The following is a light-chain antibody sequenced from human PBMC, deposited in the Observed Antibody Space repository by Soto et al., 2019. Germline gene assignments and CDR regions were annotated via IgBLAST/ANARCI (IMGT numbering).Light chain of an antibody. CDR3: SSYSAGSARV. CDR1: TADIGAFNY. CDR2: DVS. J-gene: IGLJ2*01. V-gene: IGLV2-14*03. Sequence: QSALTQPASVSGSPGQSITISCSGTTADIGAFNYVSWYQHHPGKAPKLLIYDVSDRPSGVSTRFSASKSANTASLTISGLQADDEADYYCSSYSAGSARVFGGGNKLTVL.